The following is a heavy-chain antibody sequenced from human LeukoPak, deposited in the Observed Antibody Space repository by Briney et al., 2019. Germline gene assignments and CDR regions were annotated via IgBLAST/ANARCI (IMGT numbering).Heavy chain of an antibody. CDR2: ISAYNGNT. CDR1: GYTFTSYG. V-gene: IGHV1-18*01. Sequence: ASVKVSCKASGYTFTSYGISWVRQAPGQGLEWMGWISAYNGNTNYAQKLQGRVTMTTDTSTSTAYMGLRSLRSDDTAVYYCARGAYYYGSGSSPFDYWGQGTLVTVSS. CDR3: ARGAYYYGSGSSPFDY. D-gene: IGHD3-10*01. J-gene: IGHJ4*02.